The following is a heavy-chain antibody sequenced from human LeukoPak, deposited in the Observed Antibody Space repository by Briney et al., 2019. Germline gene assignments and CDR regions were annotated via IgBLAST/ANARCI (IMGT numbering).Heavy chain of an antibody. D-gene: IGHD3-22*01. CDR2: INPNSGGT. Sequence: ASVKVSCKASGYTFTGYYMHWVRQAPGQGLEWMGWINPNSGGTNYAQKFQGRVSMTTDTSTSTAYMELRSLRSDDTAVYYCARDGRNYFDPGRKAFDIWGQGTMVTVSS. J-gene: IGHJ3*02. V-gene: IGHV1-2*02. CDR1: GYTFTGYY. CDR3: ARDGRNYFDPGRKAFDI.